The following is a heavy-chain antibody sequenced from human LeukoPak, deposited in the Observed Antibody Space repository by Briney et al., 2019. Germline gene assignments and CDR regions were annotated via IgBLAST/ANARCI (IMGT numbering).Heavy chain of an antibody. J-gene: IGHJ4*02. CDR2: FRYGGST. D-gene: IGHD1-26*01. Sequence: PSETLSLICTVSGDSISSSDNYWGWIRQPPGKGLEWIGAFRYGGSTYYTPSLKSRVIISGDTSKNQFSLKLRSVTASDTAAYYCSRRTSNPVGAIDYWGQGTLVTVSS. CDR3: SRRTSNPVGAIDY. CDR1: GDSISSSDNY. V-gene: IGHV4-39*01.